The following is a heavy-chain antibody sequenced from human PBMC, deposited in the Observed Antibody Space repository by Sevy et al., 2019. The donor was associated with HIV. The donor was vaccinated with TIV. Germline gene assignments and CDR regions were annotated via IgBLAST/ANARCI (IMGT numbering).Heavy chain of an antibody. V-gene: IGHV3-30*18. D-gene: IGHD1-26*01. Sequence: GGSLRLSCAASGFSFISYGMHWVRQAPGKGLEWVAVVSYDGSNKKYADSVKGRFTISRDNSKNTLYLQMNSLRAEDTAVYYCANDMYTGGYLAYYFDSWGQGTLVTVSS. CDR2: VSYDGSNK. CDR1: GFSFISYG. CDR3: ANDMYTGGYLAYYFDS. J-gene: IGHJ4*02.